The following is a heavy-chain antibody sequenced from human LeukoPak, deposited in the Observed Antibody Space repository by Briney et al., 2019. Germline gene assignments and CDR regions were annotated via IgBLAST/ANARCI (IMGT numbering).Heavy chain of an antibody. V-gene: IGHV3-21*01. D-gene: IGHD3-16*01. CDR2: ISSSSSYI. J-gene: IGHJ4*02. CDR3: ASYNYDYVWGSSPDLDC. Sequence: GGSLRLSCAASGFTFSSYSMNWVRQAPGKGLEWVSSISSSSSYIYYADSVKGRFTISRDNAKNSLYLQMNSLRAEDTAVYYCASYNYDYVWGSSPDLDCWGQGTLVTVSS. CDR1: GFTFSSYS.